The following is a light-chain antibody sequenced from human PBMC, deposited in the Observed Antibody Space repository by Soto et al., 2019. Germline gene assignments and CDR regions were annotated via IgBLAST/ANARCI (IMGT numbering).Light chain of an antibody. CDR3: QHR. V-gene: IGKV3-15*01. J-gene: IGKJ3*01. CDR2: GAS. Sequence: EIVITQSPATLSVSPGERATLSCRASQSVSSNLAWYQQKPGQAPRLLIYGASTRATGIPARFSGSGSGTEFTLTISSLQSEDFAVYYCQHRLGP. CDR1: QSVSSN.